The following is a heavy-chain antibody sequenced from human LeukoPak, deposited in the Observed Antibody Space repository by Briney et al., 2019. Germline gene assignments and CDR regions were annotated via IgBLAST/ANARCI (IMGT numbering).Heavy chain of an antibody. CDR3: AKGWLQQLDAFDI. CDR1: GFTFSSYA. D-gene: IGHD6-13*01. Sequence: GGPLRLPCAASGFTFSSYAMSWVRQAPGKGLEWVSAISGSGGSTYYADSVKGRFTISRDNSKNTLYLQMNSLRAEDTAVYYCAKGWLQQLDAFDIWGQGTMVTVSS. J-gene: IGHJ3*02. V-gene: IGHV3-23*01. CDR2: ISGSGGST.